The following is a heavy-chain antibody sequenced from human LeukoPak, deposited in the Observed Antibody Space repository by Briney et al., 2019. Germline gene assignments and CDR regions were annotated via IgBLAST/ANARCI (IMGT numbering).Heavy chain of an antibody. CDR2: IYYSGST. J-gene: IGHJ4*02. CDR1: GGSISSSSYY. V-gene: IGHV4-39*01. CDR3: ARSQDYDSSGYYVTSFDY. Sequence: PSETLSLTCTVSGGSISSSSYYWGWIRQPPGKGLEWIGSIYYSGSTYYNPSFKSRVTISVDTSKNQFSLQLNSVTPEDTAVYYCARSQDYDSSGYYVTSFDYWGQGTLVTVSS. D-gene: IGHD3-22*01.